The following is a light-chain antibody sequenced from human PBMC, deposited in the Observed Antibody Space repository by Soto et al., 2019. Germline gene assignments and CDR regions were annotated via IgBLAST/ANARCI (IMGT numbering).Light chain of an antibody. CDR3: QQYYSSPRT. V-gene: IGKV4-1*01. J-gene: IGKJ4*01. CDR1: QTVLYRSNNMNY. Sequence: DIVMTQSPDSLAVSLSERATINCKSSQTVLYRSNNMNYLSWYQQKPGQPPKLLIYWASTRESGVPDRFSGSGSGTDFTLTISSLQAEDVAVYYCQQYYSSPRTFGGGTKVDIK. CDR2: WAS.